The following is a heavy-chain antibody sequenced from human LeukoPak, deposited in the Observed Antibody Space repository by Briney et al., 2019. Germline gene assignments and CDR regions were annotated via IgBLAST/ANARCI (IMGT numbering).Heavy chain of an antibody. CDR2: IYHSGST. CDR3: AREYGDYGIGY. D-gene: IGHD4-17*01. J-gene: IGHJ4*02. V-gene: IGHV4-30-2*01. Sequence: SETLSLTCAVSGGSISSGGYSWSWIRQPPGKGLEWIGYIYHSGSTYYNPSLKSRVTISVDRSKNQFSLKLSSVTAADTVVYYCAREYGDYGIGYWGQGTLVTVSS. CDR1: GGSISSGGYS.